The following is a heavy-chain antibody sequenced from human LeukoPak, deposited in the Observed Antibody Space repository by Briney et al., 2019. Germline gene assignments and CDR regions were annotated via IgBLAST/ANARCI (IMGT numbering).Heavy chain of an antibody. CDR1: GGSISSYY. CDR2: IYYSGST. V-gene: IGHV4-59*08. D-gene: IGHD3-10*01. CDR3: ARHKLAGSGLFDY. J-gene: IGHJ4*02. Sequence: SETLSLTCTVSGGSISSYYWSWTRQPPGKGLEWIGYIYYSGSTNYNPSLKSRVTISVDTSKNQFSLKLSSVTAADTAVYYCARHKLAGSGLFDYWGQGTLVTVSS.